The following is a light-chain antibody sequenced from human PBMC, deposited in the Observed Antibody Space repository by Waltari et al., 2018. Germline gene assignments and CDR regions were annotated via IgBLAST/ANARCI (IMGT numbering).Light chain of an antibody. CDR3: MQARQTPWT. CDR1: QSRLHSSGNTF. J-gene: IGKJ1*01. Sequence: DIVMTQSPVSLSVTPGETASIPCRSRQSRLHSSGNTFLDWYLQKPGQSQQLLIYLVSNRASGVPDRFSGSGSGTDFTLKISRVEAEDVGVYFCMQARQTPWTFGQGTKVEIK. V-gene: IGKV2-28*01. CDR2: LVS.